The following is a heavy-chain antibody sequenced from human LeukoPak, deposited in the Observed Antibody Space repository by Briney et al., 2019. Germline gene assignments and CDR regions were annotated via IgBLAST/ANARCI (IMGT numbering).Heavy chain of an antibody. J-gene: IGHJ4*02. CDR3: AREAGHYVDDIGYYYLDY. V-gene: IGHV4-4*07. CDR1: GDSISRHY. CDR2: IYSSGST. Sequence: SETLSLTCIVSGDSISRHYWNWIRRPAGKGLEWVGRIYSSGSTSYNPSLKSRVSMSADPSKNEFSVNLRSVTAADSAVYYCAREAGHYVDDIGYYYLDYWGRGILVTVSS. D-gene: IGHD3-22*01.